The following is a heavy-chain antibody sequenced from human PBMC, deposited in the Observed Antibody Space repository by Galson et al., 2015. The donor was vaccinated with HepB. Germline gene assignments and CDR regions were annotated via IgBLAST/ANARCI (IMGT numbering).Heavy chain of an antibody. D-gene: IGHD4/OR15-4a*01. J-gene: IGHJ3*02. CDR1: EFAFSDYY. CDR3: GRVGFESPLGAHDI. V-gene: IGHV3-72*01. Sequence: SLRLSCAASEFAFSDYYIDWVRQAAGKGLEWVGRIRNEPNSYTTEYAASVKGRFAISRDDSKNSVDLQMNSLKTEDTAIYYCGRVGFESPLGAHDIWGQATMIIVSS. CDR2: IRNEPNSYTT.